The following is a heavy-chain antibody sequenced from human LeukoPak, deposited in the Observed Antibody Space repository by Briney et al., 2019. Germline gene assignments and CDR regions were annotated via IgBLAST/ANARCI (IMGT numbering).Heavy chain of an antibody. CDR3: ARDRPLLWFGELFSYYYGMDV. V-gene: IGHV3-7*03. CDR2: IKQDGSEK. Sequence: GGSLRLSCAASGFTFSSYAMHWVRQAPGKGLEWVANIKQDGSEKYYVDSVKGRFTISRDNAKNSLYLQMNSLRAEDTAVYYCARDRPLLWFGELFSYYYGMDVWGQGTTVTVSS. D-gene: IGHD3-10*01. J-gene: IGHJ6*02. CDR1: GFTFSSYA.